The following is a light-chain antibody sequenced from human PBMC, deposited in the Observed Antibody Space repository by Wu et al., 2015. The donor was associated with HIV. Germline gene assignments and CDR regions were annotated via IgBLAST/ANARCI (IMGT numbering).Light chain of an antibody. V-gene: IGKV1-5*03. Sequence: GDRVTITCRASQSLSTWLAWYQQKPGKAPKLLIYKVSSLQNEVPSRFSGSGSGTEFTLTINNLQPGDFATYYCQQYRTFGQGTKVEIK. CDR1: QSLSTW. J-gene: IGKJ1*01. CDR2: KVS. CDR3: QQYRT.